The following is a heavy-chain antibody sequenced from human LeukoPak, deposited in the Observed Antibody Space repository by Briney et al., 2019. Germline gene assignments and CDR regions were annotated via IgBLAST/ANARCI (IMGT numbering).Heavy chain of an antibody. D-gene: IGHD3-9*01. CDR1: GFSFNSHW. Sequence: GGSLRLSCVVSGFSFNSHWMSWVRQAPGKGLEWVANIKQDGSEKYYVDSVKGRFTISRDNAKNSLYLQMNSLRAEDTAVYYCARVLRYFDWFDYWGQGTLVTVSS. V-gene: IGHV3-7*05. CDR2: IKQDGSEK. CDR3: ARVLRYFDWFDY. J-gene: IGHJ4*02.